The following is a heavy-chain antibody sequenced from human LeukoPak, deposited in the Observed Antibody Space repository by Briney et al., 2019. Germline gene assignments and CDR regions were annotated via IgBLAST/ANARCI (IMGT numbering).Heavy chain of an antibody. CDR2: IYYSGST. J-gene: IGHJ6*02. Sequence: SQTLSLTCTVSGGSISSGGYYWSWIRQPPGKGLEWIGYIYYSGSTNYNPSLKSRVTISVDTSKNQFSLKLSSVTAADTAVYYCARERYDFWSGSPDGMDVWGQGTTVTVSS. CDR1: GGSISSGGYY. D-gene: IGHD3-3*01. CDR3: ARERYDFWSGSPDGMDV. V-gene: IGHV4-61*08.